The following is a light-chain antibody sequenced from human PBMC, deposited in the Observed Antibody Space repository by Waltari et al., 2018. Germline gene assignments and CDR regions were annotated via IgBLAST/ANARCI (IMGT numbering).Light chain of an antibody. CDR3: QSYDSINHGV. CDR1: GGYIFSHY. J-gene: IGLJ3*02. CDR2: EDN. Sequence: NFMLTQPHSVSESPGKTVTISCTRSGGYIFSHYVQWYQQRPGSAPTTVIYEDNQRPSGVPDRFSGSIDSSSNSASLTISGLKTEDEADYYCQSYDSINHGVFGGGTKLTVL. V-gene: IGLV6-57*04.